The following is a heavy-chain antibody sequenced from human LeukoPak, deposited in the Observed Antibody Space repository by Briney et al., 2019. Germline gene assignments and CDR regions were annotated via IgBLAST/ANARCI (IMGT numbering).Heavy chain of an antibody. V-gene: IGHV3-23*01. Sequence: PGGSLRLSCAASGFTFSGYDMTWVRQTPGKGLEWVALISRSGGTTYYADSVKGRFTISRDNSKNTLYLQMNSLRAEDTAEYFCAKRGGTESFYYYYYMDVWGKGTTVTVSS. CDR3: AKRGGTESFYYYYYMDV. J-gene: IGHJ6*03. D-gene: IGHD2-15*01. CDR2: ISRSGGTT. CDR1: GFTFSGYD.